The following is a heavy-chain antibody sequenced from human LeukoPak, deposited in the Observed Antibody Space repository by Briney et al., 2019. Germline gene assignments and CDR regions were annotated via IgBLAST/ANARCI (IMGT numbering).Heavy chain of an antibody. CDR1: GFIFSDYY. J-gene: IGHJ6*04. Sequence: GGSLRLSCAASGFIFSDYYMNWIRQAPGKGLERVSHINGGGATKYYADSVRGRFTLSRDNAKNTLYLQMNNLRAEDTAVYYCTRGVFSDVWGTGTTVTVSS. V-gene: IGHV3-11*01. CDR2: INGGGATK. CDR3: TRGVFSDV.